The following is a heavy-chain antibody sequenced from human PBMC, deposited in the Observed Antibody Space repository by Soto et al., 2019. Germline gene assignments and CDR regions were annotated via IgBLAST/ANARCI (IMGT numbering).Heavy chain of an antibody. D-gene: IGHD3-22*01. J-gene: IGHJ4*02. Sequence: PSETLSLTCAVYGGSFSGYYWSWIRQPPGKGLEWIGEINHSGSTNYNPSLKSRVTISVDTSKNQFSLKLSSVTAADTAVYYCARGDIVATITYDSSGYYDYWGQGTLVTVSS. CDR2: INHSGST. CDR1: GGSFSGYY. V-gene: IGHV4-34*01. CDR3: ARGDIVATITYDSSGYYDY.